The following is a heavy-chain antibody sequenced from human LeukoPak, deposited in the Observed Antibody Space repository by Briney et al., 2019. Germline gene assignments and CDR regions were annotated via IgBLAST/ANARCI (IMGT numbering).Heavy chain of an antibody. CDR1: GFTFSSYA. V-gene: IGHV3-48*04. J-gene: IGHJ4*02. D-gene: IGHD6-19*01. Sequence: PGGSLRLSCAASGFTFSSYAMSWVRQAPGKGLEWVSYISGSTTTIHYADSVKGRFTISRNNAKNSLYLQMNSLRVEDTAVYYCARAPTFSGWFDYWGQGTLVTVSS. CDR3: ARAPTFSGWFDY. CDR2: ISGSTTTI.